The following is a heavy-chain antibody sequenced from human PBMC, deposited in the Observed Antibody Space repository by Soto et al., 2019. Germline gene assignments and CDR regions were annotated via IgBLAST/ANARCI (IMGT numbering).Heavy chain of an antibody. CDR2: INDRGTST. CDR3: GKGSADGSPYYFDY. V-gene: IGHV3-23*01. CDR1: GFTFSSYA. Sequence: GGSLRLSCAASGFTFSSYAMSWVRQTPGQGLEWVAAINDRGTSTWHADSVKGRFTISRDNSKNSLYLEINSLRAEDMAVYYCGKGSADGSPYYFDYWGQGTLVTVSS. D-gene: IGHD3-16*01. J-gene: IGHJ4*02.